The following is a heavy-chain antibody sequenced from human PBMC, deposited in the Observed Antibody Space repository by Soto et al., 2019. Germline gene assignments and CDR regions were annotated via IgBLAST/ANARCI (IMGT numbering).Heavy chain of an antibody. J-gene: IGHJ2*01. CDR3: ARDPSTTVDDWYFDL. CDR2: IYSGGST. CDR1: GFTVSSNY. V-gene: IGHV3-66*01. D-gene: IGHD4-17*01. Sequence: EVQLVESGGGLVQPGGSLRLSCAASGFTVSSNYMSWVRQAPGKGLEWVSVIYSGGSTYYADSVKGRFTISRDNSKNTLYLQMNSLRAEDTAVYYCARDPSTTVDDWYFDLWGRGTLVTVSS.